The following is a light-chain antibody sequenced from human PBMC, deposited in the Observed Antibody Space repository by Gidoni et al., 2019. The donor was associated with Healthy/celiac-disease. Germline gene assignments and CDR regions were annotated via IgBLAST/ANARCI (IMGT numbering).Light chain of an antibody. J-gene: IGKJ2*04. CDR3: QQYNNWPPGMCS. V-gene: IGKV3-15*01. CDR2: GAS. Sequence: EIVMTQSPATLSVSPGERATLSCRASQSVSSNLAWYQQKPGQAPRLLIYGASTRATGIPARFSGSGSGTEFTLTISSLQSEDFAVYYCQQYNNWPPGMCSFXPXTKLEIK. CDR1: QSVSSN.